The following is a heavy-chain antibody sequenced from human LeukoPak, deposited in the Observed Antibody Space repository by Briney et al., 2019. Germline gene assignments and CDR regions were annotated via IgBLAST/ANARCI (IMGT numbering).Heavy chain of an antibody. D-gene: IGHD3-16*02. CDR2: INSDGSAT. J-gene: IGHJ4*02. V-gene: IGHV3-74*01. Sequence: GGSLRLSCAASGFTFSSPWMHWVRQAPGKGLVWVSRINSDGSATAYADSGKGRFTISRDNAENTLYLQMNSLRAEDTAVYYCARGTAGYHSSYFDYWGQGTLVTVSS. CDR3: ARGTAGYHSSYFDY. CDR1: GFTFSSPW.